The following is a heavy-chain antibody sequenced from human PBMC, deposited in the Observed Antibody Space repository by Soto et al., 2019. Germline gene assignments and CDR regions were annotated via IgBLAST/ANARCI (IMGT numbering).Heavy chain of an antibody. D-gene: IGHD6-6*01. V-gene: IGHV3-23*01. J-gene: IGHJ4*02. Sequence: EVQLLESGGGLVQPGESLRLSCAASGFTFSSYAMSWVRQAPGKGLEWVSVISGSDDSTYYADSVKGRFTISRDNSKNTLYQQMNSLRAADTAVYYCAKRSSSSTFDYWGQGPLVTVSS. CDR1: GFTFSSYA. CDR3: AKRSSSSTFDY. CDR2: ISGSDDST.